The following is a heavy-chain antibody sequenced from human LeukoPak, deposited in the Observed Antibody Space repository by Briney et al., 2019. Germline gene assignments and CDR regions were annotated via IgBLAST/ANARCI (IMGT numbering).Heavy chain of an antibody. J-gene: IGHJ4*02. Sequence: GSLSLSCAASGFAFSIYAMRWVRQAPGKGLEYVSAISSNGGSTYYADSVKGRFTISRDNSKNTLYLQMGSLRAEDMAVYYCARLYGGWATHFDYWGQGTLVTVSS. D-gene: IGHD4-23*01. V-gene: IGHV3-64*02. CDR2: ISSNGGST. CDR1: GFAFSIYA. CDR3: ARLYGGWATHFDY.